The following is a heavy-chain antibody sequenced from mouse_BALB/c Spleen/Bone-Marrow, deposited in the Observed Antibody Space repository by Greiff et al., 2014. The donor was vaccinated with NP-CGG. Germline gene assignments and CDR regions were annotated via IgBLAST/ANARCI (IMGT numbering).Heavy chain of an antibody. CDR1: GFTFSSCA. V-gene: IGHV5-9-3*01. D-gene: IGHD2-14*01. CDR3: ARRLEARRGWYFDV. CDR2: ITIGGSYT. J-gene: IGHJ1*01. Sequence: EVQVVESGGGLVKPGGSLKLSCAASGFTFSSCAMSWVRRTPEKRLEWVSTITIGGSYTYYPDSVKGRFTISRDNAKNTLYLQMSSLRSEDTAMYYCARRLEARRGWYFDVWGAGTTVTVSS.